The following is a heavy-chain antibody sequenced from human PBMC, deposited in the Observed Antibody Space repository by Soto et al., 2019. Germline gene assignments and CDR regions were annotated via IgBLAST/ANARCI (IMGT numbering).Heavy chain of an antibody. D-gene: IGHD5-18*01. CDR1: GYNFTSYW. CDR3: ARHDSYGYEDAFDI. Sequence: GESLKISYKGSGYNFTSYWIGLVRQMPGKGLEWMGIIYPGDSDTRYSPSFQGQVTISADKSISTAYLQWSSLKASDTAMYYCARHDSYGYEDAFDIWGQGTMVNVSS. CDR2: IYPGDSDT. J-gene: IGHJ3*02. V-gene: IGHV5-51*01.